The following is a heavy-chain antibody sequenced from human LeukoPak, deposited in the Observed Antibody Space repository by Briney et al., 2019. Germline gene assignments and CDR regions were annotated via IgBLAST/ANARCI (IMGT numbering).Heavy chain of an antibody. CDR1: GYSISSGYY. D-gene: IGHD6-19*01. CDR2: MYRSGST. V-gene: IGHV4-38-2*01. Sequence: SETLSLTCAVSGYSISSGYYWGWIRQPPGKGLEWIGSMYRSGSTYYNPSLKSRVTISVDTSKNQFSLRLSSVTAADTAVFYCVRRYSSGWSFDHWSQGTLVTVSS. CDR3: VRRYSSGWSFDH. J-gene: IGHJ4*02.